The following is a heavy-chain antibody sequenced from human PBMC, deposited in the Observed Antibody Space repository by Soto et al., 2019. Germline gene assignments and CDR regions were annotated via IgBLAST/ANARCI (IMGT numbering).Heavy chain of an antibody. CDR1: YS. J-gene: IGHJ6*02. CDR3: ARVFTRTSGYCSGGSCYSGYGLNYYYYSGMDV. D-gene: IGHD2-15*01. Sequence: YSVVGVRQIHRKGLEWMGIIYPGDSDTRYSPSFQGQVTISADKSISTAYLQWSSLKASDTAMYYCARVFTRTSGYCSGGSCYSGYGLNYYYYSGMDVWVQGTTVTVSS. CDR2: IYPGDSDT. V-gene: IGHV5-51*01.